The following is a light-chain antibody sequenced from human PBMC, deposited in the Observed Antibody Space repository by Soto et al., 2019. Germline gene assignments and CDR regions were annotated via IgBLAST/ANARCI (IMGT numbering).Light chain of an antibody. V-gene: IGKV3-11*01. CDR1: QSVSSY. J-gene: IGKJ5*01. Sequence: EIVLTQSPATLSLSPGERATLSCRASQSVSSYLAWYQQKPGQAPRLLIYDASNRATGIPARFSGSGSGTDFTLTSSSLEPEDFAVYYCQQRSNWPITCGQGTRGEIK. CDR2: DAS. CDR3: QQRSNWPIT.